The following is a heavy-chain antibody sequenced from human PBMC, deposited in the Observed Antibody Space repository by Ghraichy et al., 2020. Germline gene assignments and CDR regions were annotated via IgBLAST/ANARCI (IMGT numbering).Heavy chain of an antibody. CDR2: IYYSGSP. D-gene: IGHD3-9*01. Sequence: TLSLTCTVSSVSVSSPNYYWTLIRQPPGRELEWISSIYYSGSPNYNPSLMSRVTISLDTSKNQLSLTLTSVTASDTAVYYCARVFHYTMDVWGQGTTVTVSS. V-gene: IGHV4-61*01. CDR3: ARVFHYTMDV. J-gene: IGHJ6*02. CDR1: SVSVSSPNYY.